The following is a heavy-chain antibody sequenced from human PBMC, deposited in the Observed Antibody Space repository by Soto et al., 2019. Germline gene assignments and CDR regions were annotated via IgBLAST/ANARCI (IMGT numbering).Heavy chain of an antibody. CDR2: LYSGGTT. V-gene: IGHV3-53*01. CDR1: GFNFIRKY. J-gene: IGHJ4*02. D-gene: IGHD3-10*01. CDR3: ARGLYDSGSFYFDF. Sequence: EVQLVESGGGLIQPGGSLRLSCAASGFNFIRKYMIWVRQAPGKGLEWVSILYSGGTTYYADSVKGRFTISRDTSENTLYLQMNSLRAEDTAVSYCARGLYDSGSFYFDFWGQGTLVTVSS.